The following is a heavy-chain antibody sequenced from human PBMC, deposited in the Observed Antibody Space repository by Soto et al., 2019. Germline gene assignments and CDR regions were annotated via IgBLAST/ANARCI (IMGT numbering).Heavy chain of an antibody. V-gene: IGHV1-3*01. J-gene: IGHJ6*02. CDR1: GYTFTTYA. D-gene: IGHD1-26*01. Sequence: QVKLVQSGAEVKKHGASVKVSCKASGYTFTTYALHWGRQAPGQRPEWMGWINPASGHTKYSKRFQDRVTITRDTSASTGYMELSSLRSEDTAVYYCGRSVVGATGEILYNAMDVWGQGTTVTVSS. CDR2: INPASGHT. CDR3: GRSVVGATGEILYNAMDV.